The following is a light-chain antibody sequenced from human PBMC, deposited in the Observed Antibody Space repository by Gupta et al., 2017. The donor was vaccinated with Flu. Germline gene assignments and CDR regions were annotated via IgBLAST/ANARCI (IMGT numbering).Light chain of an antibody. J-gene: IGKJ1*01. Sequence: ERATLSCRSSQSVVSTYLAWYQQKPGQAPRLLIYGASSRATGIPDRFSGSGSGTDFTLTISRLEPEDFAVYYWQQFGISPWTFGQGTKVEIK. CDR1: QSVVSTY. V-gene: IGKV3-20*01. CDR3: QQFGISPWT. CDR2: GAS.